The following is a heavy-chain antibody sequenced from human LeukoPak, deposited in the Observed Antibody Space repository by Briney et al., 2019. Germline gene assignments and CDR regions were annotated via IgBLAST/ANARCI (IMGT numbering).Heavy chain of an antibody. CDR1: GFTFSSYA. V-gene: IGHV3-23*01. CDR2: ISGSGGST. D-gene: IGHD1-26*01. Sequence: GGSLRLSCATSGFTFSSYAMSWVRQAPGIGLEWVSAISGSGGSTYYADSVKGRFTISRDNSKNTLYLQMNSLRADDTAVYYCAKSFWYSGSYYDIWGQGTMVTVSS. CDR3: AKSFWYSGSYYDI. J-gene: IGHJ3*02.